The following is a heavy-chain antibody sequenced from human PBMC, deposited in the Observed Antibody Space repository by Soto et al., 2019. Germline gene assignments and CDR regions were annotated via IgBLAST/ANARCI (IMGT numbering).Heavy chain of an antibody. J-gene: IGHJ4*02. D-gene: IGHD6-19*01. CDR3: ARVGSSGWSPDY. V-gene: IGHV4-59*11. CDR2: IFYTGST. CDR1: GGSISGHY. Sequence: SETLSLTCTVSGGSISGHYWIWIRQSPGKRLEWIGYIFYTGSTNYNPSLKSRVTLSADTSKNQFSLRLSSVSAADTAVYYCARVGSSGWSPDYWGQGTLVTVSS.